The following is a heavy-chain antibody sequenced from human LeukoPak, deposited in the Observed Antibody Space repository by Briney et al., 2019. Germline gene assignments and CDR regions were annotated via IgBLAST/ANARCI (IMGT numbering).Heavy chain of an antibody. CDR2: IWYDGSNK. J-gene: IGHJ4*02. Sequence: GGSLRLSCAASGFTFSSYGMHWVRQAPGKGLEWVAVIWYDGSNKYYADSVKGRFTISRDNSKNTLYLQMNSLRAEDTAVYYCAKGPVYTIFGVTFDYWGQGTLVTVSS. CDR1: GFTFSSYG. V-gene: IGHV3-33*06. CDR3: AKGPVYTIFGVTFDY. D-gene: IGHD3-3*01.